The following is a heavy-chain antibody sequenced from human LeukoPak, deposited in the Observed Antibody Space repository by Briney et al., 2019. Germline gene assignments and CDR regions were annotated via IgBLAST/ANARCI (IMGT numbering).Heavy chain of an antibody. Sequence: SGGSLRLSCAPSRFPFSLYGVHCVRGARDGGVECVAFIWYDGSNKYYADSVKGRFTISRDNSNNTLYLQINTERAEHTPVYFYTIPLRYWGQGTLATVSS. V-gene: IGHV3-30*02. CDR2: IWYDGSNK. J-gene: IGHJ4*02. CDR1: RFPFSLYG. CDR3: TIPLRY.